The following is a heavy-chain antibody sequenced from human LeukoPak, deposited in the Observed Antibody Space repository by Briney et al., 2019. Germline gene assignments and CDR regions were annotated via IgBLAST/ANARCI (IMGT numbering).Heavy chain of an antibody. V-gene: IGHV4-34*01. J-gene: IGHJ4*02. D-gene: IGHD5-24*01. CDR3: ARGLGEGYPDS. Sequence: SETLSLTCAVHGGSFNGFYWTWMRQAPGKGPEWIGEINHSRGTSYTASLWSRVTISQDTSKNQFSLKLTSVTAADTAVYDRARGLGEGYPDSWGQGTLVIVSS. CDR1: GGSFNGFY. CDR2: INHSRGT.